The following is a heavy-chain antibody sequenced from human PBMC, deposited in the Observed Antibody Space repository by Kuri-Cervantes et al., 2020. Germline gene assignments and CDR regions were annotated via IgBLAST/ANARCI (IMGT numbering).Heavy chain of an antibody. J-gene: IGHJ6*02. CDR3: AKNGDFWSGYYYYGMDA. CDR1: GFTFSSYA. Sequence: GESLKISCAASGFTFSSYAMHWVRQAPGKGLKWVAVISYDGSNKYYADSVKGRFTISRDNSKNTLYLQMNSLRAEDTAVYYCAKNGDFWSGYYYYGMDAWGQGTTVTVSS. CDR2: ISYDGSNK. D-gene: IGHD3-3*01. V-gene: IGHV3-30-3*02.